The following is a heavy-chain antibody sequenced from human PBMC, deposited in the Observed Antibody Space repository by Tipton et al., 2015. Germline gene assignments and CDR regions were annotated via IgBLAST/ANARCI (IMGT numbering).Heavy chain of an antibody. V-gene: IGHV3-20*04. CDR2: IDWNGGRT. J-gene: IGHJ3*02. CDR3: ARRHYDSTTTAFDI. Sequence: GSLRLSCAASGFTFDDYGMTWVRQVPGKGLEWVAGIDWNGGRTGYADSVKGRFIISRDNAQNSLFLQMNSLTAEDTAFHYCARRHYDSTTTAFDIWGQGTMDTVSS. D-gene: IGHD3-22*01. CDR1: GFTFDDYG.